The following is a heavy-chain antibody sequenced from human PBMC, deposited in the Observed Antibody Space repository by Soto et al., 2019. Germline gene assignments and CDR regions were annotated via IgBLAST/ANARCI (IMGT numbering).Heavy chain of an antibody. D-gene: IGHD3-9*01. Sequence: GESLTISCKGSGYSFTNYWIGWVRQMPGNGLEWMGIINPADSDTRYSPFFQGQVTVSVDKSNRTAYMQRGSLKASDTAMYYCVRPDSTGYYSHWGQGTPVTVSS. CDR3: VRPDSTGYYSH. CDR1: GYSFTNYW. CDR2: INPADSDT. V-gene: IGHV5-51*03. J-gene: IGHJ4*02.